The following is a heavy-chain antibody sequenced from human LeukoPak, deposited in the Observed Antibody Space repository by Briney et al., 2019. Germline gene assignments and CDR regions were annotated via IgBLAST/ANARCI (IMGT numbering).Heavy chain of an antibody. CDR2: IIPIFGTA. CDR3: AREMGGYCSGGSCYNYFDY. J-gene: IGHJ4*02. V-gene: IGHV1-69*05. Sequence: SVKVSCKASGGTFSSYAISWVRQAPGQGLEWMGGIIPIFGTANYAQKFQGRVTITTDESTSTAYMELSSLRSEGTAVYYCAREMGGYCSGGSCYNYFDYWGQGTLVTVSS. D-gene: IGHD2-15*01. CDR1: GGTFSSYA.